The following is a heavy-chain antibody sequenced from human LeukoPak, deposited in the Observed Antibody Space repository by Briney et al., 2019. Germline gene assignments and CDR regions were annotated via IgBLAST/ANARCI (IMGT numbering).Heavy chain of an antibody. CDR3: ARGGESSGYYYADY. CDR2: ICSGGST. CDR1: GFTDSSNY. V-gene: IGHV3-66*01. D-gene: IGHD3-22*01. J-gene: IGHJ4*02. Sequence: GGSLRLSRAVSGFTDSSNYMSWVRQAPRKGLEWGSVICSGGSTYYADSVKGRFTISRDDSKNTVYLQMNSLRTEDTSVYFCARGGESSGYYYADYWGQRTLVTVPS.